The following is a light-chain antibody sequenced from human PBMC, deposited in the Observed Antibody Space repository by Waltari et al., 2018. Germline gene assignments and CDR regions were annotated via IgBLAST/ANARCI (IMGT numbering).Light chain of an antibody. V-gene: IGKV1-39*01. J-gene: IGKJ1*01. CDR2: GAS. CDR1: QNIRTY. Sequence: DIQMTQSPSSLSASIGDTITVTCRASQNIRTYLNWYQQKPAKAPKPLIVGASSLPRGVPSSFRGSASGTEFTLTITNLQPDDFATYFCQQSFSSPWTFGQGTTV. CDR3: QQSFSSPWT.